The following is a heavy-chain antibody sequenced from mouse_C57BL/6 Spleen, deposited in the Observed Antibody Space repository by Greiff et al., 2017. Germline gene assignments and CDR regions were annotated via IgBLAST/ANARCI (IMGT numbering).Heavy chain of an antibody. CDR2: IYPRSGNT. D-gene: IGHD1-1*01. Sequence: VQLQQSGAELARPGASVKLSCKASGYTFTSYGISWVKQRTGQGLEWIGEIYPRSGNTYYNEKFKGKATLTADKSSSTAYMELRSLTSEDSAVYFCARPITTVVAHYYAMDYWGQGTSVTVSS. V-gene: IGHV1-81*01. CDR1: GYTFTSYG. CDR3: ARPITTVVAHYYAMDY. J-gene: IGHJ4*01.